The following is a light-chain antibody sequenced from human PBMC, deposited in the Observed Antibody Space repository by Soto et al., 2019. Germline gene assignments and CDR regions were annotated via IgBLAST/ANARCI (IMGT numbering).Light chain of an antibody. CDR2: EGI. CDR3: CLYTGGTTYV. V-gene: IGLV2-23*01. J-gene: IGLJ1*01. Sequence: QSGLAQPASVSGSPGQSITISCTGTSRYVGTFSLVSWYQQHPGKAPTVMISEGIRRPSGVPDRFSGSTSVNTASLTISGLQAEDEADYFCCLYTGGTTYVFGTGTKGTVL. CDR1: SRYVGTFSL.